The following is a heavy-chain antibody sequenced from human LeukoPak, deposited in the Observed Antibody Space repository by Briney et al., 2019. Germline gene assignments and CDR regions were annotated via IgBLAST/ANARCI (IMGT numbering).Heavy chain of an antibody. J-gene: IGHJ1*01. Sequence: ASVKVSCRASGYTFTSYAMIWLRQAPGQGLEWMDWINTNTGNPTYAQGFTGRFVFSLDTSVSTAYLQISSLKAEDTAVYYCAREGTGITPGFQHWGQGTLVTVSS. CDR2: INTNTGNP. V-gene: IGHV7-4-1*02. D-gene: IGHD2-15*01. CDR3: AREGTGITPGFQH. CDR1: GYTFTSYA.